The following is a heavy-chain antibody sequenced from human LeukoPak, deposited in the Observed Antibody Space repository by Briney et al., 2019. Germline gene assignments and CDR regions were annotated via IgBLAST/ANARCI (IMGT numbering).Heavy chain of an antibody. CDR1: GFTFSSYS. CDR3: ARDGGVGTPWAFDI. D-gene: IGHD3-10*01. CDR2: ISGSSSSTI. V-gene: IGHV3-48*04. Sequence: GGSLRLSCAASGFTFSSYSMNWVRQAPGKGLEWVSHISGSSSSTIYYADSVKGRFTVSRDNARNSLFLQMNSLRAEDTAVYYCARDGGVGTPWAFDIWGQGTMVTVSS. J-gene: IGHJ3*02.